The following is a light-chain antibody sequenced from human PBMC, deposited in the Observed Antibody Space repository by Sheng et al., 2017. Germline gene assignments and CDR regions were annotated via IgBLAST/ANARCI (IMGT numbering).Light chain of an antibody. CDR2: AAS. CDR3: HQYNVYPWT. V-gene: IGKV1-9*01. Sequence: IQLTQSPSSLSASVGDRVTITCRASQGISSYLAWYQQKPGKAPKLLIYAASTLQSGVPSRFSGSGSGTDFTLTISSLQPDDFATYYCHQYNVYPWTFGPGTRWKSN. CDR1: QGISSY. J-gene: IGKJ1*01.